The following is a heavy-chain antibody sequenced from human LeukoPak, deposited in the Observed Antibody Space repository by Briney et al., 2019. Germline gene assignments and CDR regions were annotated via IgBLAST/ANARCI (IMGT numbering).Heavy chain of an antibody. CDR2: INHSGST. D-gene: IGHD1-26*01. CDR1: GGSFSGYY. J-gene: IGHJ4*02. CDR3: ARASRWWELLRGFDY. Sequence: PSETLSLTCAVYGGSFSGYYWSWIRQPPGKGLEWIGEINHSGSTNYNPSLKSRVTISVDTSKNQFSLKLSSVTAADTAVYYCARASRWWELLRGFDYWGQGTLVTVSS. V-gene: IGHV4-34*01.